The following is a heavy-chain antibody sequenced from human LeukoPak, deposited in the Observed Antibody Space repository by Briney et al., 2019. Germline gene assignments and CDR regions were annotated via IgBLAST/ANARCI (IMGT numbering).Heavy chain of an antibody. V-gene: IGHV3-33*01. CDR3: TTQGGY. D-gene: IGHD1-14*01. Sequence: PGRSLRLSCAASGFTFSNHGMRWVRQAPGKGLEWVAIIWYDGSNKYYGDSVKGRFTISRDNSKNTVYLQVNSLRAEDTAVYYCTTQGGYWGQGTLVTVSS. J-gene: IGHJ4*02. CDR2: IWYDGSNK. CDR1: GFTFSNHG.